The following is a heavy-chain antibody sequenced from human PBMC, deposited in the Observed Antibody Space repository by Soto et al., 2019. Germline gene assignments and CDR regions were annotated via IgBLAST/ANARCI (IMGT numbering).Heavy chain of an antibody. Sequence: EVQLVESGGGLVQPGGSLRLSCAASGFTFSSYRMHWVRQAPGNALVWVSRINSDGSSTSYADSVKGRFTISRDNAKSTLYLQMNNRRAEDTAVCYCARDPGPFYSSGYYADYWIQGTMVTVSS. CDR2: INSDGSST. D-gene: IGHD3-22*01. CDR1: GFTFSSYR. J-gene: IGHJ4*02. CDR3: ARDPGPFYSSGYYADY. V-gene: IGHV3-74*01.